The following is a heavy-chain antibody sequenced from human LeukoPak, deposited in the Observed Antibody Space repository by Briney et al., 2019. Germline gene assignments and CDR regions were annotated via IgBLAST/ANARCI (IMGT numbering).Heavy chain of an antibody. CDR3: ARVPITLAGTKDAKYFQH. CDR2: IKQDGSEK. Sequence: PGGSLRLSCAASGFTFSSYWMSWVRQAPGKGLEGVANIKQDGSEKYYVDSVKGRFTISRDNAKNSLYLQMNSLRAEDTAVYYCARVPITLAGTKDAKYFQHWGQGTLVTVSS. J-gene: IGHJ1*01. CDR1: GFTFSSYW. D-gene: IGHD6-19*01. V-gene: IGHV3-7*01.